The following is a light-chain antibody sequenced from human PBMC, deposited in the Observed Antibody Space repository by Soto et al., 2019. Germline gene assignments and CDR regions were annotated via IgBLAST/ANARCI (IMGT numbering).Light chain of an antibody. Sequence: QSALTQPASVSGSPGQSVTISCTGSSSDVGTYDLVSWYQQHPGKAPKILIYEVNNRPSGVSNRFSGSKSDTTASLTISGLQPEDEADYYCSAYSDIDTKVFGTGTKLTVL. CDR2: EVN. V-gene: IGLV2-14*02. CDR3: SAYSDIDTKV. CDR1: SSDVGTYDL. J-gene: IGLJ1*01.